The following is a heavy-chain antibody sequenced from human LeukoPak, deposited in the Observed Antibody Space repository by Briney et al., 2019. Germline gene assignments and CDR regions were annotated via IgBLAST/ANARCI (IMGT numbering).Heavy chain of an antibody. CDR1: GGTFSSYA. Sequence: SVKVSCKASGGTFSSYAISWVRQAPGQGLEWMGGIIPIFGTANYAQKFQGRVTITADESTSTAYMELSSLRSEDTAVYYCARRDFWSGMNNWFDPWGQGTLVTVSS. V-gene: IGHV1-69*13. CDR2: IIPIFGTA. D-gene: IGHD3-3*01. CDR3: ARRDFWSGMNNWFDP. J-gene: IGHJ5*02.